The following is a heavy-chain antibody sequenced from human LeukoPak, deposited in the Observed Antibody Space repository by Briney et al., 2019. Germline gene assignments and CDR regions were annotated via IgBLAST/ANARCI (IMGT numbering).Heavy chain of an antibody. CDR1: GFSIGSSSYY. CDR2: IYYNGNT. Sequence: SEILSLTCTVSGFSIGSSSYYWGWIRQAPGKGLEGIGTIYYNGNTCYNPSLKSRVAFSIDTAKNQFSLKLSSVTAADTAVYYCATHRNWDLVYWGQGTLVTVSS. J-gene: IGHJ4*02. CDR3: ATHRNWDLVY. D-gene: IGHD7-27*01. V-gene: IGHV4-39*01.